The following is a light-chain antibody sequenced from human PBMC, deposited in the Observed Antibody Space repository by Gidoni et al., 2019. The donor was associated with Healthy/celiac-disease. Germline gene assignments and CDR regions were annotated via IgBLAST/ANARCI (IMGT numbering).Light chain of an antibody. CDR1: SGHSSYA. V-gene: IGLV4-69*01. J-gene: IGLJ2*01. CDR2: LNSDGSH. Sequence: QLVLTQSPSASASLRASVKLTCPLSSGHSSYAIAWHQQQPEKGPRYLMKLNSDGSHSKGDGIPDRFSGSSSGAERYLTISSLQSEDEADYYCQTWGTGIRGVFGGGTKLTVL. CDR3: QTWGTGIRGV.